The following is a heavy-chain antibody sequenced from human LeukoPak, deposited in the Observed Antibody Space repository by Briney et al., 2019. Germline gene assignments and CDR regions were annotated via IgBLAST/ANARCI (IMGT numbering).Heavy chain of an antibody. J-gene: IGHJ4*02. D-gene: IGHD2/OR15-2a*01. Sequence: PSETLSLTCTGTGGFNSSSTYFGGWIRQPPGKGLEWIGSIYYSGSTFYNPSLKSRVTISVDTSKNRFSLKLTSVTAADTAVYYCVRHGGFIISSIDGWGQGTLVTVSS. CDR1: GGFNSSSTYF. CDR3: VRHGGFIISSIDG. V-gene: IGHV4-39*01. CDR2: IYYSGST.